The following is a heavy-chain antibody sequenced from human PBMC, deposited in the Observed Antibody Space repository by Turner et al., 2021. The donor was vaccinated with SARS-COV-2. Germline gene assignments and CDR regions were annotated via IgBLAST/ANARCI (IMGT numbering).Heavy chain of an antibody. CDR3: AKDLAAYYDSSGYSYYYGVDV. J-gene: IGHJ6*02. V-gene: IGHV3-23*01. CDR2: ISGNGDST. Sequence: EVQLLESGGGLIQPGGSLRLSCAASGFTFSSYAMSWVRQAPGEGVEWVSSISGNGDSTYYADSVKGRFTISRDNSKNTLYLQMHSLRAEDTAVYYCAKDLAAYYDSSGYSYYYGVDVWGQGTTVTVSS. CDR1: GFTFSSYA. D-gene: IGHD3-22*01.